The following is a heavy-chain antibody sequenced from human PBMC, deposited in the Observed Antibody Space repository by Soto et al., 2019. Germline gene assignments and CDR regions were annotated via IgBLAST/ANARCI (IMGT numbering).Heavy chain of an antibody. J-gene: IGHJ6*02. CDR3: AKDSSWTPNYYYGMDV. CDR2: ISYDGSNK. CDR1: GFTFSSYG. Sequence: GGSLRLSCAASGFTFSSYGMHWVRQAPGKGLEWVAVISYDGSNKYYADSVKGRFTISRDNSKNTLYLQMNSLRAEDTAVYYCAKDSSWTPNYYYGMDVWGQGTTVTVSS. D-gene: IGHD6-13*01. V-gene: IGHV3-30*18.